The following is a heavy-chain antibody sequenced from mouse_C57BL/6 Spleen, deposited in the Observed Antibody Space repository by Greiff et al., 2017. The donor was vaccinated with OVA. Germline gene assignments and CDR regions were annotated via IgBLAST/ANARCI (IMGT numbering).Heavy chain of an antibody. Sequence: QVQLQQPGAELVMPGASVKLSCKASGYTFPSYWMHWVKQRPGQGLEWIGEIDPSDSYTNYNQKFKGKSTLTVDKSSSTAYMQLSSLTSEDSAVYYCARGSYYYGSSPHWYFDVWGTGTTVTVSS. V-gene: IGHV1-69*01. CDR2: IDPSDSYT. D-gene: IGHD1-1*01. CDR3: ARGSYYYGSSPHWYFDV. J-gene: IGHJ1*03. CDR1: GYTFPSYW.